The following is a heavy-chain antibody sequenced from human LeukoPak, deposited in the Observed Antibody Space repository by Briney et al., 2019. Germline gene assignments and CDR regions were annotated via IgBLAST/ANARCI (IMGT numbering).Heavy chain of an antibody. CDR1: GGSFSGYY. CDR2: INHSGST. D-gene: IGHD3-10*01. J-gene: IGHJ4*02. CDR3: ASSLDYYGSGSYHQFDY. V-gene: IGHV4-34*01. Sequence: PSETLSLTCAVYGGSFSGYYWGWIRQPPGKGLEWIGEINHSGSTNYNPSLKSRVTISVDTSKNQFSLKLSSVTAADTAVYYCASSLDYYGSGSYHQFDYWGQGTLVTVSS.